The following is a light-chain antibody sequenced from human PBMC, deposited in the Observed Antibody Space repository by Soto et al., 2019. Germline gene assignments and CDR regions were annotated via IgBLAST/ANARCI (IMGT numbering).Light chain of an antibody. J-gene: IGKJ5*01. CDR1: QSLNNE. Sequence: DIQITQSPSPLSASVGDRVTITCRASQSLNNELAWYQQKPGKAPNLLMYDASTLERGVPSRFSGTGSGTEFTLTISSLQPGDFATYYCQQYHRSSITFGQGTRLEIK. V-gene: IGKV1-5*01. CDR3: QQYHRSSIT. CDR2: DAS.